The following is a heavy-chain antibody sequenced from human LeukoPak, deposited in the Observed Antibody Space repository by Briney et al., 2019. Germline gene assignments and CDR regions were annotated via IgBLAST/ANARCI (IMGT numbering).Heavy chain of an antibody. CDR2: ISWNSGSI. V-gene: IGHV3-9*01. CDR1: GFTFDDYA. J-gene: IGHJ4*02. Sequence: GGSLRLSCAASGFTFDDYAMHWVRQAPGKGLEWVSGISWNSGSIGYADSVKGRFTISRDNAKNSLYLQMNSLRAEDTALYYCAKDSRLLSWSFDYWGQGTLVTVSS. CDR3: AKDSRLLSWSFDY. D-gene: IGHD6-13*01.